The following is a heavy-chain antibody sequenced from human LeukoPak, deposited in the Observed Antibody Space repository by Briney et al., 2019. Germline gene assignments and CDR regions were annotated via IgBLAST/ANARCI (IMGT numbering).Heavy chain of an antibody. CDR1: GFSFNIYG. V-gene: IGHV3-33*01. CDR2: IWSDGNRK. D-gene: IGHD5-24*01. CDR3: ARGAGYNYPYYFDY. J-gene: IGHJ4*02. Sequence: GGSLRLSCEASGFSFNIYGMHWVRQAPGKGLEWVAVIWSDGNRKYYADSVKGRFTISRDTSKNTLYLQMSSLRAEDTAVYYCARGAGYNYPYYFDYWGQGTLVTVSS.